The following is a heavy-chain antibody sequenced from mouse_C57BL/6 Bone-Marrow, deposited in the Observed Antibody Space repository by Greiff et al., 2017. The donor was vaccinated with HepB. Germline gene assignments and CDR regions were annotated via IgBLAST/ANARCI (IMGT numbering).Heavy chain of an antibody. CDR1: GYAFSSSW. CDR2: IYPGDGDT. D-gene: IGHD2-14*01. V-gene: IGHV1-82*01. Sequence: QVQLQQSGPELVKPGASVKISCKASGYAFSSSWMNWVKQRPGKGLEWIGRIYPGDGDTNYNGKFRGTATLTSDKSSSTAYMQLSSLTSVDSAVYFCARRYGYWGQGTTLTVSS. CDR3: ARRYGY. J-gene: IGHJ2*01.